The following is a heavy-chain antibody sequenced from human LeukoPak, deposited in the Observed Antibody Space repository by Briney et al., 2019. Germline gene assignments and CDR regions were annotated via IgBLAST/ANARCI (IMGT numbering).Heavy chain of an antibody. V-gene: IGHV1-69*05. CDR3: ARDMAVQQPPINYFDY. CDR2: IIPIFGTA. D-gene: IGHD6-13*01. Sequence: SVKVSXKASGGTFSSYAISWVRQAPGQGLEWMGRIIPIFGTANYAQKFQGRVTITTDESTSTAYMELSSLRSEDTAVYYCARDMAVQQPPINYFDYWGQGILVTVSS. J-gene: IGHJ4*02. CDR1: GGTFSSYA.